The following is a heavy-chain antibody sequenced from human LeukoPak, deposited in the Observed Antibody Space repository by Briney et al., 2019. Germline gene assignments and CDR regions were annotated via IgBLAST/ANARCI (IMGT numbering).Heavy chain of an antibody. J-gene: IGHJ6*02. CDR2: INHSGST. V-gene: IGHV4-34*01. CDR3: ARGHRGVPAAMTAYYYYGMDV. D-gene: IGHD2-2*01. Sequence: SETLSLTCAVYGGSFSGYYWSWIRQPPGKGLEWIGEINHSGSTNYNPSLKSRVNISVDTSKNQFSLKLSSVTAADTAVYYCARGHRGVPAAMTAYYYYGMDVWGQGTTVTVSS. CDR1: GGSFSGYY.